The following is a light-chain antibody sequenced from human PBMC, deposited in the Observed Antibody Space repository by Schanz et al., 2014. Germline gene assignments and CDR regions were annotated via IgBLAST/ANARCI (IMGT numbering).Light chain of an antibody. CDR2: GAS. V-gene: IGKV3-15*01. Sequence: VLTQSPGTLSLSPGERATLSCRASQSVRSRNLAWYQQKPGQAPRLLIYGASTRATGFPARFSGSGAGTEFTLTISSLQSEDFAVYYCQQCISWPWTFGQGTKVETK. CDR1: QSVRSRN. J-gene: IGKJ1*01. CDR3: QQCISWPWT.